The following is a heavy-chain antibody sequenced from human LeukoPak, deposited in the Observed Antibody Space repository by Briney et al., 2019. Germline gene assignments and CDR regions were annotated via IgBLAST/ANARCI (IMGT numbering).Heavy chain of an antibody. CDR1: GFTFSSYG. CDR2: IWYDGSNK. V-gene: IGHV3-33*01. D-gene: IGHD6-13*01. Sequence: GGSLRLSCAASGFTFSSYGMHWVRQAPGKGLEWVAVIWYDGSNKYYADSVKGRFTISGDNSKNTLYLQMNSLRAEDTAVYYCARTIAQYSNSWLYFYYGLDVWGQGTTVTVSS. J-gene: IGHJ6*02. CDR3: ARTIAQYSNSWLYFYYGLDV.